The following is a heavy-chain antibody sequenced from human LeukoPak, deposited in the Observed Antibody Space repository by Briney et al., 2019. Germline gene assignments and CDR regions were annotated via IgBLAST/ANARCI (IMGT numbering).Heavy chain of an antibody. V-gene: IGHV3-23*01. CDR2: ISDSGTLT. Sequence: GGSLRLSCAASGFAFTRQAMGWVRQAPGKGLEWVSVISDSGTLTYYADSVKGRFTISRDNSKNTLYLQMSSLRGEDTAVYYCAKNYESGRGVPYGMDVWGQGTTVTVSS. D-gene: IGHD3-10*01. CDR3: AKNYESGRGVPYGMDV. CDR1: GFAFTRQA. J-gene: IGHJ6*02.